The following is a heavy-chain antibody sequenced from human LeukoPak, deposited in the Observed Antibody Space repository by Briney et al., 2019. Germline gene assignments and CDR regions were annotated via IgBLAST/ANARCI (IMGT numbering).Heavy chain of an antibody. V-gene: IGHV4-34*01. D-gene: IGHD4-17*01. CDR2: INHSGST. Sequence: SETLSLTCAVYGGSFSDNYWSWIRQPPGKWLEWIGEINHSGSTNYSPSLRSRVTISVDTSKNQFSLNLRSVTAADTAVYYCARDSVGDYVFDAFDIWGQGTMVTVSS. J-gene: IGHJ3*02. CDR3: ARDSVGDYVFDAFDI. CDR1: GGSFSDNY.